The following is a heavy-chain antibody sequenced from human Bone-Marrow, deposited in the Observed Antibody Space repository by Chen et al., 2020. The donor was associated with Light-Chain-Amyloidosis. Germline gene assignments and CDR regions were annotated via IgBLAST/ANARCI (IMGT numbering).Heavy chain of an antibody. V-gene: IGHV4-34*01. CDR3: AKIMRGGSYYFDP. D-gene: IGHD1-26*01. CDR2: VNQSGRT. Sequence: QVQLQQWGAGLLKPSETLSLTCAVSAGPFSAYYWSWIRQPPGKGLEWIGDVNQSGRTNYSPSLKSRLTISIDTSKRQFSLKLTSVTAADTAFYYCAKIMRGGSYYFDPWGQGTLVTVSS. J-gene: IGHJ4*02. CDR1: AGPFSAYY.